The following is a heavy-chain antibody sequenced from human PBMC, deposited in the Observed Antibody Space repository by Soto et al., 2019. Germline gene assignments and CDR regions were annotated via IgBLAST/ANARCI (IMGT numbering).Heavy chain of an antibody. CDR2: ISSSSSYI. J-gene: IGHJ6*02. V-gene: IGHV3-21*01. D-gene: IGHD2-15*01. CDR3: ARENHRDVVVAATPVESYYGMDV. CDR1: GFTFSSYS. Sequence: GGSLRLSCAASGFTFSSYSMNWVRQAPGKGLEWVSSISSSSSYIYYADSVKGRFTISRDNAKNSLYLQMNSLRAEDTAVYYCARENHRDVVVAATPVESYYGMDVWGQGTTVTVSS.